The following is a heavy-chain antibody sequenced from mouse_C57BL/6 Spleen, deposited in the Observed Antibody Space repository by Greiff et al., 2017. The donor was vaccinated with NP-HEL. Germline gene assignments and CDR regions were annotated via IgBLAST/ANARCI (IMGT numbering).Heavy chain of an antibody. D-gene: IGHD2-12*01. V-gene: IGHV1-26*01. Sequence: VQLQQSGPELVKPGASVKISCKASGYTFTDYYMNWVKQSHGKSLEWIGDINPNNGGTSYNQKFKGKATLTVDKSSSTAYMELRSLTSEDSAVYYCARKAYYSPYFDYWGQGTTLTVSS. CDR2: INPNNGGT. CDR3: ARKAYYSPYFDY. J-gene: IGHJ2*01. CDR1: GYTFTDYY.